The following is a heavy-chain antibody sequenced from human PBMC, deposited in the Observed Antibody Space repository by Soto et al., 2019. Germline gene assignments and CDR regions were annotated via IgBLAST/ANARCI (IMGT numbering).Heavy chain of an antibody. D-gene: IGHD6-13*01. J-gene: IGHJ4*02. Sequence: PGGSLRLSCAASGFTFSSYGMHWVRQAPGKGLEWVAVISYDGSNKYYADSVKGRFTISRDNSKNTLYLQMNSLRAEDTAVYYCAKVRSIAAAGLYLDYWGQGTLVTVSS. V-gene: IGHV3-30*18. CDR3: AKVRSIAAAGLYLDY. CDR2: ISYDGSNK. CDR1: GFTFSSYG.